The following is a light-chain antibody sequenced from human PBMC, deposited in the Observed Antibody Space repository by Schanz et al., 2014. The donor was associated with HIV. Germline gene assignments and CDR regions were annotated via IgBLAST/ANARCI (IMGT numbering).Light chain of an antibody. V-gene: IGLV2-11*01. CDR2: DVT. CDR3: CSYADGGTYV. Sequence: QSALTQSASVSGSPGQSITISCTGTSSDVGAYNYVSWYQHHPGKAPKLLILDVTKRASGVPARFSGSKSGSTASLTISGLQAEDEADYYCCSYADGGTYVFGSGTKVTVL. J-gene: IGLJ1*01. CDR1: SSDVGAYNY.